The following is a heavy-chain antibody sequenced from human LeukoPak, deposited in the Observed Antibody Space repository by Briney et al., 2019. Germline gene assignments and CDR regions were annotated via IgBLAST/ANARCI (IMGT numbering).Heavy chain of an antibody. CDR3: ARYYHDSSGSYYYFVY. V-gene: IGHV3-21*01. CDR2: ISSRSSYI. CDR1: GFSFSDYS. J-gene: IGHJ4*02. D-gene: IGHD3-22*01. Sequence: PGGSLRLSRAASGFSFSDYSMNWVGQAPGKGLEWVSSISSRSSYIYYADSVKGRFTISRDNTKNSLYLQMNSLRAEDTAVYYCARYYHDSSGSYYYFVYWGQGTLVTVSS.